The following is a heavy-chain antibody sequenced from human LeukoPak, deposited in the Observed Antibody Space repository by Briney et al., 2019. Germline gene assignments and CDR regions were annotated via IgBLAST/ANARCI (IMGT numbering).Heavy chain of an antibody. CDR3: AREWQGGIAEAGTRIEGEY. CDR1: GFSVSGYW. J-gene: IGHJ4*02. D-gene: IGHD6-13*01. V-gene: IGHV3-7*01. Sequence: QSGGSLRLSCAVSGFSVSGYWMTWVRQAPGKGLEWVANIKQEGREKNYVDSVKGRFTISRDNAENSLFIQMTSLRVEDTAVYYCAREWQGGIAEAGTRIEGEYWGQGTLVAVSS. CDR2: IKQEGREK.